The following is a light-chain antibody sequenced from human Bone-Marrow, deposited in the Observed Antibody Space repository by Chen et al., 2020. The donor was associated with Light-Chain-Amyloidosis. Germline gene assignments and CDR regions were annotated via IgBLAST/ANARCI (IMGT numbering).Light chain of an antibody. CDR3: SSYVGGSTVV. CDR2: DNT. V-gene: IGLV2-23*01. J-gene: IGLJ3*02. Sequence: QSALTQPASGSGSPGQSITIPCTGTIKHVGTYDFVSWYQEHPGKAPKLIIYDNTKRPSGVSTRFSGSKSGYTASLTISGLQPEDEADYYCSSYVGGSTVVFSGGTYLTVL. CDR1: IKHVGTYDF.